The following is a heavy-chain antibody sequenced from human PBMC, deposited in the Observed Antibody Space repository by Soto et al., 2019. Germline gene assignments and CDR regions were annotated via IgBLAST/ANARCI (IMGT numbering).Heavy chain of an antibody. D-gene: IGHD3-9*01. Sequence: GGSLRLSCAASGFTFSSYGMHWVRQAPGKGLEWVAVIWYDGSNKYYADSVKGRFTISRDNSKNTLYLQMNSLRAEDMAVHYCAREAVLRYFDWLSTYYFDYWGQGTLVTVSS. J-gene: IGHJ4*02. CDR1: GFTFSSYG. CDR2: IWYDGSNK. V-gene: IGHV3-33*01. CDR3: AREAVLRYFDWLSTYYFDY.